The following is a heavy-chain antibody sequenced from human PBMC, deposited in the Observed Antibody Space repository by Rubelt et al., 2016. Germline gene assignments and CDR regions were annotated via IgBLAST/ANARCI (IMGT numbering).Heavy chain of an antibody. J-gene: IGHJ4*02. V-gene: IGHV4-34*01. Sequence: QVQLQQWGAGLLKPSETLSLTCAVYGGSFSGYYWSWIRQPPGKGLEWIGEINHSGSTNYNPSRKSGVTISGDTSKNQFSLKLSSVTAADTAVYYCARDVLEAVAGWGQGTLVTVSS. D-gene: IGHD6-19*01. CDR3: ARDVLEAVAG. CDR2: INHSGST. CDR1: GGSFSGYY.